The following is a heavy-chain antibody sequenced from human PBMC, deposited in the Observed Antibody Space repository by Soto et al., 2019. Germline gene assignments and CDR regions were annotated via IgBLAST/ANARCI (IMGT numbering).Heavy chain of an antibody. Sequence: QVQLVQSGAEVKKPGSSVKVSCKASGGTFSSYAISWVRQAPGQGLEWMGGIIPIFGTANYAQKFQGRVTITADESTSTAYMELSSLRSEDTAVYYCARDYGYSYDNYYYYYGMDVWGQGTTVTVSS. V-gene: IGHV1-69*12. CDR1: GGTFSSYA. CDR2: IIPIFGTA. J-gene: IGHJ6*02. CDR3: ARDYGYSYDNYYYYYGMDV. D-gene: IGHD5-18*01.